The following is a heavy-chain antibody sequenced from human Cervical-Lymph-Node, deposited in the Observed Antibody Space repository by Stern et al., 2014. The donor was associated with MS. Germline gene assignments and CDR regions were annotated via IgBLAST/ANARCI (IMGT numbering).Heavy chain of an antibody. J-gene: IGHJ5*02. CDR2: IYYSGST. CDR3: ARVVNWFDP. CDR1: GGSISSYY. Sequence: VQLVESGPGLVKPSETLSLTCTVSGGSISSYYWSWIRQPPGKGLEWIGYIYYSGSTNYNPSLKSRVTISVDTSKNQFSLKLSSVTAADTAVYYCARVVNWFDPWGQGTLVTVSS. V-gene: IGHV4-59*01.